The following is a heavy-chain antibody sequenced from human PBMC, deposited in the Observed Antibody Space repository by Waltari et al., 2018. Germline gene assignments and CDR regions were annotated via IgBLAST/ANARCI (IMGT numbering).Heavy chain of an antibody. CDR3: ARDKYYDFWSGYSAGGMDV. V-gene: IGHV4-59*01. CDR1: GGSLSSYY. J-gene: IGHJ6*02. CDR2: IYYSGST. D-gene: IGHD3-3*01. Sequence: QVQLQESGPGLVKPSETLSLTCTVSGGSLSSYYWSWIRQPPGKGLEWIGYIYYSGSTNYNPSLKSRVTISVDTSKNQFSLKLSSVTAADTAVYYCARDKYYDFWSGYSAGGMDVWGQGTTVTVSS.